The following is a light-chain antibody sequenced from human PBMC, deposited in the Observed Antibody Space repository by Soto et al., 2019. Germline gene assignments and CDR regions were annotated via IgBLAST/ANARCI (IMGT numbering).Light chain of an antibody. CDR3: QQYANSWT. Sequence: EIVLTQSPATLSLSPGERATLSCRASQSVSSYLAWYQQKPGQAPRLLIYDASNRATGIPARFSGSGSGTDFTLTISSLEPEDFAVYHCQQYANSWTFGQGTKV. V-gene: IGKV3-11*01. CDR1: QSVSSY. CDR2: DAS. J-gene: IGKJ1*01.